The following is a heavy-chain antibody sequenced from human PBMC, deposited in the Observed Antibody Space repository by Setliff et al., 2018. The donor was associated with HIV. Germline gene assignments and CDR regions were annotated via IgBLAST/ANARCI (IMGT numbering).Heavy chain of an antibody. Sequence: SETLSLTCSVSGGSISSYYWSWIRQPPGKGLEWIGCVYYSGGTNYNPSLRSRVTISVDTSKNHFSLKLSSVTAADTAVYYCAKEGNSVDNWLDPWGPGTLVTVSS. CDR1: GGSISSYY. CDR3: AKEGNSVDNWLDP. CDR2: VYYSGGT. D-gene: IGHD1-26*01. J-gene: IGHJ5*02. V-gene: IGHV4-59*12.